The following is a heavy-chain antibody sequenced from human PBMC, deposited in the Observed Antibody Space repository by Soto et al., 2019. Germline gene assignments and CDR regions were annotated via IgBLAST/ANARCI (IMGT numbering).Heavy chain of an antibody. CDR2: IWYDGSNK. Sequence: SLRLSCAASGFTFSSYGMHWVRQAPGKGLEWVAVIWYDGSNKYYADSVKGRFTISRDNSKNTLYLQMNSLRAEDTAVYYCAREPGNHPRWFPKKYYYGMDVWGQGTTVTVSS. CDR3: AREPGNHPRWFPKKYYYGMDV. V-gene: IGHV3-33*01. J-gene: IGHJ6*02. D-gene: IGHD3-10*01. CDR1: GFTFSSYG.